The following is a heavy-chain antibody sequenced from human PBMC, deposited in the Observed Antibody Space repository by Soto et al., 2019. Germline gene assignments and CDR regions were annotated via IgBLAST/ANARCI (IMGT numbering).Heavy chain of an antibody. D-gene: IGHD3-10*01. J-gene: IGHJ5*02. Sequence: QVQLVQSGAEVKKPGSSVKVSCKASGGTFSTYAINWVRQAPGQGLEWMGGIIPIFGAANYAQKFQGRVTITADESTSTADMEMGSLRSEDTAVYYCARVTIVRGVHNWFDPWGQGTLVTVSS. CDR3: ARVTIVRGVHNWFDP. CDR2: IIPIFGAA. V-gene: IGHV1-69*01. CDR1: GGTFSTYA.